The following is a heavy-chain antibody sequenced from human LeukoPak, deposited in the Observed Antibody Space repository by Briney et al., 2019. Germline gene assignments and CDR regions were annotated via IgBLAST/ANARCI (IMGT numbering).Heavy chain of an antibody. CDR2: IYWNDDK. Sequence: SGPTLVNPTQTLTLTCTFSGFSLSTSGVGVGWIRQPPGKALERLALIYWNDDKRYSPSLKSRLTITKDTSKNQVVLTMTNMDPVDTATYYCARAIYDSSGYYLRVGFDPWGQGTLVTVSS. V-gene: IGHV2-5*01. J-gene: IGHJ5*02. D-gene: IGHD3-22*01. CDR3: ARAIYDSSGYYLRVGFDP. CDR1: GFSLSTSGVG.